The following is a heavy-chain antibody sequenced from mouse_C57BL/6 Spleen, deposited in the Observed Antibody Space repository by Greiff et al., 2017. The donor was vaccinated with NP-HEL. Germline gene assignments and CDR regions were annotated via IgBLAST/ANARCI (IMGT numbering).Heavy chain of an antibody. D-gene: IGHD3-2*02. V-gene: IGHV14-4*01. Sequence: EVKLQESGAALVRPGASATLSCTASGFNIKDDYMPWVKQRPEQALVWIGWIDPETGDTEYASKFPGKATITADPSSNTAYLQLSSLTSEDTAVYYCTQAQATFDYWGQGTTLTVSS. J-gene: IGHJ2*01. CDR1: GFNIKDDY. CDR2: IDPETGDT. CDR3: TQAQATFDY.